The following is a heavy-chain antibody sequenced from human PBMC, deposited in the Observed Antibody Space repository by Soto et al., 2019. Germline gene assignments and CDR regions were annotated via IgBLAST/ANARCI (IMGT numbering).Heavy chain of an antibody. D-gene: IGHD4-4*01. J-gene: IGHJ4*02. CDR3: AKDLHMTTVTTLDY. CDR1: GFTFRSYG. Sequence: AGGSLRLSCAAPGFTFRSYGMHWVRQAPGKGVGGVGVISYDGSNKYYADSVKGRFTISRDNSKNTLYLKMNSLRAEDTVVFYCAKDLHMTTVTTLDYWGQGTLVTVSS. CDR2: ISYDGSNK. V-gene: IGHV3-30*18.